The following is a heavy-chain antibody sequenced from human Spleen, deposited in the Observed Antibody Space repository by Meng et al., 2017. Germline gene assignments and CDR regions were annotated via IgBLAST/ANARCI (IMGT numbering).Heavy chain of an antibody. CDR2: INHSGST. CDR1: GGSFSGYY. CDR3: ARGLVAARGPNLDY. V-gene: IGHV4-34*01. Sequence: QVQREQWGAGLLKPSETLSLHCAGYGGSFSGYYWSWIRQPPGKGLEWIGEINHSGSTNYNPSLKSRVTISVDTSKNQFSLKLSSVTAADTAVYYCARGLVAARGPNLDYWGQGTLVTVSS. D-gene: IGHD2-15*01. J-gene: IGHJ4*02.